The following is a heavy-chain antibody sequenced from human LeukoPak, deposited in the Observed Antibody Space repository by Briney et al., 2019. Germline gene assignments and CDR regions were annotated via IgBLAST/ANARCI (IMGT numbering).Heavy chain of an antibody. V-gene: IGHV3-74*01. CDR2: INSDGRLT. CDR1: GFTFSSYA. Sequence: GGSLRLSCAASGFTFSSYAMSWVRQGPGKGLVWVSRINSDGRLTSYADSVKGRFTISRDNAKNTLYLQMNSLRAEDTAVYYCARDLRTPSDTNIAIDYWGQGTLVTVSS. J-gene: IGHJ4*02. CDR3: ARDLRTPSDTNIAIDY. D-gene: IGHD4-23*01.